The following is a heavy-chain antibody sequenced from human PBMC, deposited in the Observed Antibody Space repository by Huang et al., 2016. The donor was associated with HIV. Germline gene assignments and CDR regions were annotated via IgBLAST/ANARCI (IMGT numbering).Heavy chain of an antibody. D-gene: IGHD6-19*01. CDR2: IKSKTDGGTT. V-gene: IGHV3-15*01. CDR1: GFTFSNAW. Sequence: EVQLVESGGGLVKPGGSLRLSCAASGFTFSNAWRSWVRQAPGKGLEWVGRIKSKTDGGTTDYAAPVKGRFTISRDDSKNTLYLQMNSLKTEDTAVYYCTTESESSGWTMDHDAFDIWGQGTMVTVSS. CDR3: TTESESSGWTMDHDAFDI. J-gene: IGHJ3*02.